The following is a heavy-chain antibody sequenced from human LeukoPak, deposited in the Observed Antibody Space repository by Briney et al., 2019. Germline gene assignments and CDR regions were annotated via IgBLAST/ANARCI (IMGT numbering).Heavy chain of an antibody. J-gene: IGHJ5*02. CDR1: GGSISSYY. V-gene: IGHV4-59*01. D-gene: IGHD4-17*01. CDR2: IYYSGST. Sequence: SETLSLTCTVSGGSISSYYWSWIRQPPGKGLEWLGYIYYSGSTNYNPSLKSRVTISVDTSKNQFSLKLSSVTAADTAVYYCAREGTTVTPHWFDPWGQGTLVTVSS. CDR3: AREGTTVTPHWFDP.